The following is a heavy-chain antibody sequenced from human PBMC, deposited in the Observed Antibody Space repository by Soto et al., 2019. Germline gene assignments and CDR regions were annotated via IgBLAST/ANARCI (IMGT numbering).Heavy chain of an antibody. D-gene: IGHD3-16*01. V-gene: IGHV3-64D*08. Sequence: PGGSLRLSCSASGFTFSSYTMHWVRQAPGGRLQFVSGIHSAGGSTYYADSVNGRFTISRDNSKNTLYLQMTSLRPDDSAVYYCVKLELLVWGPDVWGQGTTVTVSS. CDR1: GFTFSSYT. J-gene: IGHJ6*02. CDR3: VKLELLVWGPDV. CDR2: IHSAGGST.